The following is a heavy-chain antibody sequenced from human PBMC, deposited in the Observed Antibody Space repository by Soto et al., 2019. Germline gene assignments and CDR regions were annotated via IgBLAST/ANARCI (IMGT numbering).Heavy chain of an antibody. CDR1: GYSFTSYW. J-gene: IGHJ5*02. V-gene: IGHV5-51*03. D-gene: IGHD5-12*01. CDR3: ARGHARYSGYEPLSLGWFDP. Sequence: EVQLVQSGAEVKKRGESLKISCKGSGYSFTSYWIGWVRQMPGKGLEWMGIIYPGDSDTRYSPSFQGQVTISADKSISTAYLQWSSLKASETAMYYCARGHARYSGYEPLSLGWFDPWGQGTLVTVSS. CDR2: IYPGDSDT.